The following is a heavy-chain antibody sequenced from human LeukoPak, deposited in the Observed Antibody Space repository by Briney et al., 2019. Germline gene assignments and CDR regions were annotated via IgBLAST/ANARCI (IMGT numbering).Heavy chain of an antibody. V-gene: IGHV4-39*01. CDR3: ARQERMLLHFDY. CDR1: GGSISSRSHY. Sequence: SETLSLTCSVSGGSISSRSHYWGWIRQPPGKGLEWIGSIYYSGSTYYNPSLKSRVTISVDTSKNQFSLKLSSVTAADTAVYYCARQERMLLHFDYWGQGTLVTVSS. D-gene: IGHD2-15*01. J-gene: IGHJ4*02. CDR2: IYYSGST.